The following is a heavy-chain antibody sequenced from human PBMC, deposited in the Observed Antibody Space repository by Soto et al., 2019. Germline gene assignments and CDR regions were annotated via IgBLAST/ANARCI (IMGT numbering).Heavy chain of an antibody. CDR1: GGSISSGGYS. CDR2: IYHSGST. D-gene: IGHD3-16*02. J-gene: IGHJ5*02. Sequence: QLQLQESGSGLVKPSQTLSLTCAVSGGSISSGGYSWSWIGQPPGKGLEWIGYIYHSGSTYYNPSLKSRVTISVDRSKNQFSLKLSSVTAADTAVYYCARGYDSVWGSYRPQGWFDPWGQGPLVTVSS. V-gene: IGHV4-30-2*01. CDR3: ARGYDSVWGSYRPQGWFDP.